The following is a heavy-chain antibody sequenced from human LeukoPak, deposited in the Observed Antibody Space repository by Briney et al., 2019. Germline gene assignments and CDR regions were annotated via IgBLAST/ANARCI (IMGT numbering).Heavy chain of an antibody. J-gene: IGHJ4*02. V-gene: IGHV1-69*04. D-gene: IGHD2-2*01. Sequence: SVKVFCKASGGTFSSYAISWVRQAPGQGFEWMGRIIPILGIANYAQKFQGRVTITADKSTSTAYMELSSLRSEDTAVYYCARGSRAPRGAYYFDYWGQGTLVTVSS. CDR2: IIPILGIA. CDR3: ARGSRAPRGAYYFDY. CDR1: GGTFSSYA.